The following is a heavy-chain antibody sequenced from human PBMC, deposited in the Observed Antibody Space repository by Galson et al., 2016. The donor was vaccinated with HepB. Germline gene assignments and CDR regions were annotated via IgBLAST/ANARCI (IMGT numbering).Heavy chain of an antibody. CDR1: GFSVSSNY. J-gene: IGHJ2*01. D-gene: IGHD3-3*01. V-gene: IGHV3-53*01. CDR2: IFSGGST. CDR3: ASLRFKGFDL. Sequence: SLRLSCAASGFSVSSNYMSWVRQAPGKGLQWVSVIFSGGSTYYADSVEGRFTISRDNSKNTLHLQMNSLRAEDTAVYYCASLRFKGFDLWGRGTLVTVSS.